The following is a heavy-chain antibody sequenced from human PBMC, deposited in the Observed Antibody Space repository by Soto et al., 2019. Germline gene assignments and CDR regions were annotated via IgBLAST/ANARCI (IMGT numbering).Heavy chain of an antibody. CDR2: LSWNSGTI. CDR1: GFTFDDYA. D-gene: IGHD6-19*01. CDR3: AKAESSGWYYSLDY. Sequence: DVQLVESGGGLVQPGKSLRLSCAASGFTFDDYAMHWVRQVPGKGLEWVSGLSWNSGTIDYADSVKGRFTISRDNAKNSLHLQMNSRKPEGTAFYYCAKAESSGWYYSLDYWGHGTLVTVSS. J-gene: IGHJ4*01. V-gene: IGHV3-9*01.